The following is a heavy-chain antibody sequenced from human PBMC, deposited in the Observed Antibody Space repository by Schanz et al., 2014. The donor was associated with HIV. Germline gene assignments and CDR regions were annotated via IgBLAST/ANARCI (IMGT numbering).Heavy chain of an antibody. CDR2: ISYDGRNK. J-gene: IGHJ6*02. V-gene: IGHV3-30*18. CDR1: GFTFYTYA. CDR3: AKDRNHYDSRYRGKGNYYYYYGMDV. D-gene: IGHD3-22*01. Sequence: VQLLESGGGLVQPGKSLRLSCAASGFTFYTYAMTWVRQAPGKGLEWLAVISYDGRNKKFANSVKGRFTISRDNSKNTLYLQMKSLRPEDTAVYYCAKDRNHYDSRYRGKGNYYYYYGMDVWGQGTAVTVSS.